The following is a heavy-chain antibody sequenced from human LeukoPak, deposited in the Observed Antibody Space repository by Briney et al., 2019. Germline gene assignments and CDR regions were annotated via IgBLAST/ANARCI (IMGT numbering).Heavy chain of an antibody. V-gene: IGHV3-9*01. CDR1: GFTFDDYA. Sequence: GGSLRLSCAASGFTFDDYAMHWVRQAPGKGLEWVSGISWNSGSIAYADSVKGRFTISRDNAKSSLYLQMNSLRAEDTALYYCAKDSPKYYYGSGSRFDYWGQGTLVTVSS. D-gene: IGHD3-10*01. CDR2: ISWNSGSI. J-gene: IGHJ4*02. CDR3: AKDSPKYYYGSGSRFDY.